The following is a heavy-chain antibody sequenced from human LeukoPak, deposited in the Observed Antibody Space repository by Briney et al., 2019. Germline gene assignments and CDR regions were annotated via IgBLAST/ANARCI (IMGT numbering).Heavy chain of an antibody. V-gene: IGHV3-7*01. CDR1: GFTFSGDW. Sequence: GGSLRLSCAASGFTFSGDWMSWVRQAPGKGLEWVAKIKPDGSDKYYVDSVKGRLTISRDNTKNSLYLQMDSLRADDTAVYYCTRDVWFSFDYWGQGTLVTVSS. CDR2: IKPDGSDK. CDR3: TRDVWFSFDY. J-gene: IGHJ4*02. D-gene: IGHD3-10*01.